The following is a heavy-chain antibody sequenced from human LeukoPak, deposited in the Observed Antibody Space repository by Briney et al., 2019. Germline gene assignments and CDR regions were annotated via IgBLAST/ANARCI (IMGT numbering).Heavy chain of an antibody. V-gene: IGHV3-30*18. CDR3: AKDNRGIVKGWFDP. CDR2: ISYDGSNK. J-gene: IGHJ5*02. Sequence: GGSLRLSCAASAFTFSRYGMHWVRQAPGKGLEWVAVISYDGSNKYYADSVKGRFTISRDNSKNTLYLQMNSLRAEDTAVYYCAKDNRGIVKGWFDPWGQGTLVTVSS. CDR1: AFTFSRYG. D-gene: IGHD1-14*01.